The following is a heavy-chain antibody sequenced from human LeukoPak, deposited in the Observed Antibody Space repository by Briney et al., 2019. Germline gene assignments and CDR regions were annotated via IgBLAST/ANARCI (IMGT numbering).Heavy chain of an antibody. V-gene: IGHV1-8*03. CDR2: MNPNSGNT. J-gene: IGHJ6*03. CDR1: GGTFSSYA. Sequence: GASVKVSCKASGGTFSSYAINWVRQATGQGLEWMGWMNPNSGNTGYAQKFQGRVTITRNTSISTAYMELSSLRSEDTAVYYCVRTGYSSGWYVDYYYYYYMDVWGKGTTVTVSS. CDR3: VRTGYSSGWYVDYYYYYYMDV. D-gene: IGHD6-19*01.